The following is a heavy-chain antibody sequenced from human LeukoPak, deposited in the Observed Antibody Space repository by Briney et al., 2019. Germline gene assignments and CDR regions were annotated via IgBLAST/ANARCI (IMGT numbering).Heavy chain of an antibody. CDR1: GGTFSTYA. CDR3: ARGSRFLDVVLVPATIGWFDP. J-gene: IGHJ5*02. CDR2: IIPLFGTA. V-gene: IGHV1-69*13. D-gene: IGHD2-2*01. Sequence: SVMVSCKASGGTFSTYAISWVRQAPGQGLEWLGGIIPLFGTADYAQKFQGRVTITADESNSTAYMELSSLRSEDTAVYYCARGSRFLDVVLVPATIGWFDPWGQGTLVTVSS.